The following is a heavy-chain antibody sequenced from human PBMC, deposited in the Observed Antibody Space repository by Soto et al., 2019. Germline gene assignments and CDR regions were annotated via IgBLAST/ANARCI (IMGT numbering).Heavy chain of an antibody. CDR1: RFTFGNYG. Sequence: SLRLSCAASRFTFGNYGMHWVRQAPGKGLEWVAVIWYDGSNKYYADSVKGRFTISRDNSKNTLYLQMNSLRAEDTAVYYCARRSEIVGATVDFDYWGQGTLVTVSS. D-gene: IGHD1-26*01. CDR2: IWYDGSNK. CDR3: ARRSEIVGATVDFDY. J-gene: IGHJ4*02. V-gene: IGHV3-33*01.